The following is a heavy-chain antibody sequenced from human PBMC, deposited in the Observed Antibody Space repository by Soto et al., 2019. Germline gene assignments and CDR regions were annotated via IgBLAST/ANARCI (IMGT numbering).Heavy chain of an antibody. V-gene: IGHV1-8*01. CDR2: MNPNSGNT. CDR3: ARFFGYSGCDYPLP. Sequence: QVQLVQSGAEVKKPGASVKVSCKASGYTFTSYDINWVRQATGQGLEWLGWMNPNSGNTGYAQKFQGRVTMTRNTSISTAYMELGSLRSEDTAVYYCARFFGYSGCDYPLPWGQGTLVTVSS. CDR1: GYTFTSYD. J-gene: IGHJ5*02. D-gene: IGHD5-12*01.